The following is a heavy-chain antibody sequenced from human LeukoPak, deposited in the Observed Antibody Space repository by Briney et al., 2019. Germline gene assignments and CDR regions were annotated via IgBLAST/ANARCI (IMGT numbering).Heavy chain of an antibody. J-gene: IGHJ4*02. V-gene: IGHV1-24*01. CDR2: FEPEDGET. Sequence: ASVKVSRKVSGYTLSELSIHWVPQAPGKGREWMGGFEPEDGETIYAQKFQGRVTMTEHTSTNTAYMELSSLRPEDTAVYYCLTLPSYYKDGTGYYSYHYWGQGTLLTISS. CDR3: LTLPSYYKDGTGYYSYHY. CDR1: GYTLSELS. D-gene: IGHD3-22*01.